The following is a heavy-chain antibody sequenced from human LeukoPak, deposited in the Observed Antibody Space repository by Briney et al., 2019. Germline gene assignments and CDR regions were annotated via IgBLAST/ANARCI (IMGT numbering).Heavy chain of an antibody. CDR3: ARAAYYYDSSGYYSQFDY. CDR1: GSRFTSYW. D-gene: IGHD3-22*01. CDR2: IYTGDSDT. J-gene: IGHJ4*02. V-gene: IGHV5-51*01. Sequence: GAPLKISCKGSGSRFTSYWIGGARQLHGKGLEWMGIIYTGDSDTRYSPSFQGQVTISADKSISTAYLQWSSLKASHTAMYYCARAAYYYDSSGYYSQFDYWGQGTLVTVSS.